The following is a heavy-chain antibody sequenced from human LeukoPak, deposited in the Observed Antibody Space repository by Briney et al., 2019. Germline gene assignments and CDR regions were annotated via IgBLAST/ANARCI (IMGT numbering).Heavy chain of an antibody. CDR1: GFTFSRYA. J-gene: IGHJ4*02. V-gene: IGHV3-30-3*01. D-gene: IGHD1-26*01. Sequence: GGSLRLSCAASGFTFSRYAMYRGGQAPGKGLEWVAVISYDGSNKVYPDSVKGRFTISRDDSKDTLYLQMNSLRPEDTAVYYCVRPKESGGPIHYLDYWGQGTLVTVSS. CDR3: VRPKESGGPIHYLDY. CDR2: ISYDGSNK.